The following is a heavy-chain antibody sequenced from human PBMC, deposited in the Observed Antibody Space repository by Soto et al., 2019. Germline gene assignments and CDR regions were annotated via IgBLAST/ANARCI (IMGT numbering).Heavy chain of an antibody. CDR1: GLTFTNYG. Sequence: QVQLVESGGGVVQPGGSLRLSGAASGLTFTNYGMHGVRQAQGKGLEWVAVIWYDGNNKYYADSVKGRFTISRDNSNNTLYVQMTSLRAEDTAVYYCARGLHSLFDYWGQGTLVTVSS. D-gene: IGHD2-21*01. V-gene: IGHV3-33*01. J-gene: IGHJ4*02. CDR2: IWYDGNNK. CDR3: ARGLHSLFDY.